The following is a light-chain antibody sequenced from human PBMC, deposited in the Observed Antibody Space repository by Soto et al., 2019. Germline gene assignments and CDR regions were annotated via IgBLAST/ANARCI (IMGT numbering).Light chain of an antibody. J-gene: IGKJ1*01. CDR1: QGISSY. V-gene: IGKV1-8*01. Sequence: AIRMTQSPSSLSASTGDRVTIPCRASQGISSYLAWYQQKPGKAPKLLIYTASTLQSGVPSRFSGSGSGTDFTLTISCLQSEDFATYDCQQYYSYPWTFGQGTKVEIK. CDR3: QQYYSYPWT. CDR2: TAS.